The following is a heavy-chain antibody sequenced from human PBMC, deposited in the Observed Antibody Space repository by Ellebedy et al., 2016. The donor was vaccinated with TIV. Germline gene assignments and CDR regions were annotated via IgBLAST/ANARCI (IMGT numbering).Heavy chain of an antibody. CDR2: LSGSGGST. CDR3: ARDPYNYGYFDY. CDR1: GFTFSSYA. D-gene: IGHD5-18*01. J-gene: IGHJ4*02. V-gene: IGHV3-23*01. Sequence: GESLKISCVASGFTFSSYAMSWVRQAPGKGLEWVSSLSGSGGSTYYADSVKGRFTISRDNAKNSLYLQMNSLRAEDTAVYYCARDPYNYGYFDYWGQGTLVTVSS.